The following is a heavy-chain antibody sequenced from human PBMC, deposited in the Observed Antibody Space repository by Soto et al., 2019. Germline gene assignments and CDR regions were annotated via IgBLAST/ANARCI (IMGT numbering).Heavy chain of an antibody. D-gene: IGHD6-19*01. Sequence: QVQLQESGPGLVKPSETLSLTCTVSGGSVGSGRHYWSWIRQPPGKGLEWIGYIHDSGSTNYVSSLTSRATISADPSRNQFFLKVYSVTAADTAVYYCARGWDAGYWGQGTLVTVSS. CDR2: IHDSGST. CDR3: ARGWDAGY. J-gene: IGHJ4*02. V-gene: IGHV4-61*01. CDR1: GGSVGSGRHY.